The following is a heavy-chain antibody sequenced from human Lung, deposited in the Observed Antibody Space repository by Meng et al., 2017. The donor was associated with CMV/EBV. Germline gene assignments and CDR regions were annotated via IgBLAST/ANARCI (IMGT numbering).Heavy chain of an antibody. J-gene: IGHJ3*02. CDR2: ISGSGGST. CDR3: EKSEDYYCSGRPWDGFDI. Sequence: GESLKISCAASGFTFSSYAMSWVRQAPGKGLEWVSAISGSGGSTYYADSVKGRFTISRDNYKNTLSLQMNSLRSEDTAVYYCEKSEDYYCSGRPWDGFDIWGKGTXVTVSS. D-gene: IGHD3-10*01. CDR1: GFTFSSYA. V-gene: IGHV3-23*01.